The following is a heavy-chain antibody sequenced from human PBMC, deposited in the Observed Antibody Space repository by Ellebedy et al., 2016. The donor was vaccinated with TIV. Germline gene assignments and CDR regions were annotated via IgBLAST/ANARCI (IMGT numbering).Heavy chain of an antibody. CDR3: ARSGFGELLVPYYFDY. J-gene: IGHJ4*02. D-gene: IGHD3-10*01. CDR1: GGSISSYY. Sequence: SETLSLXCTVSGGSISSYYWSWIRQPPGKGLEWIGYIYYSGSTNYNPSLKSRVTISVDTSKNQFSLKLSSVTAADTAVYYCARSGFGELLVPYYFDYWGQGTLVTVSS. CDR2: IYYSGST. V-gene: IGHV4-59*01.